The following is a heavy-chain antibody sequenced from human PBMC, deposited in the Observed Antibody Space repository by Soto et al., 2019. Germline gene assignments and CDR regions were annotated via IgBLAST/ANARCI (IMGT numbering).Heavy chain of an antibody. J-gene: IGHJ6*02. D-gene: IGHD6-19*01. Sequence: QVQLQESGPGLVKPSETLSLTCTVSGGSISSYYWSWIRQPPGKGLEWIGYIYYSGSTNYNPSLKSRVTISVDTSKNQFSLKLSSVTAADTAVYYCARLGSSGWYSYYYYYGMDVWGQGTTVTVSS. CDR1: GGSISSYY. V-gene: IGHV4-59*08. CDR3: ARLGSSGWYSYYYYYGMDV. CDR2: IYYSGST.